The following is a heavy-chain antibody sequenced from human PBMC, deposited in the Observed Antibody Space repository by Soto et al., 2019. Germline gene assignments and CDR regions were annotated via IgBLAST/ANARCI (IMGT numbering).Heavy chain of an antibody. Sequence: QVQLVQSGAEVKKPRASVKVSCKASGYTCTGYYMHWVRQAPGQGLEWMGWINPNSGGTNDAQKFQGRVTMTRDTSISTAYMELSRLRSDDTAVYYCARVRIAARQGSAFDYWGQGTLVTVSS. CDR2: INPNSGGT. CDR3: ARVRIAARQGSAFDY. J-gene: IGHJ4*02. D-gene: IGHD6-6*01. CDR1: GYTCTGYY. V-gene: IGHV1-2*02.